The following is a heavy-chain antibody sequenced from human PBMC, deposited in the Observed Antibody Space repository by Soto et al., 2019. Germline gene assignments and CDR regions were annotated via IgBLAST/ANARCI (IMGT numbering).Heavy chain of an antibody. J-gene: IGHJ4*02. D-gene: IGHD2-8*01. Sequence: EVQLVESGGGLVQPGGSLKLSCAASGFTFSGSAMHWVRQASGKGLEWVGRIRSKANSYATAYAASVKGRFTISRDDSKNTAYLQMNSLKTEDTAVYYCTRITGSPNGCWGQGTLVTVS. CDR2: IRSKANSYAT. CDR3: TRITGSPNGC. V-gene: IGHV3-73*01. CDR1: GFTFSGSA.